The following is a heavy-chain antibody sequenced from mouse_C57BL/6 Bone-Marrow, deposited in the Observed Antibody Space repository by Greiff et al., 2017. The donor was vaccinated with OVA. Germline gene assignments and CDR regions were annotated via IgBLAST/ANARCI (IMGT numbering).Heavy chain of an antibody. CDR3: ALYDGYYFFAY. Sequence: VKLQQPGAELVKPGASVKLSCKASGYTFTSYWMHWVKQRPGQGLEWIGMIHPNSGSTNYNEKFKSKATLTVDKSSSTAYMQLSSLTSEDSAVYYCALYDGYYFFAYWGQGTLVTVSA. V-gene: IGHV1-64*01. CDR2: IHPNSGST. J-gene: IGHJ3*01. D-gene: IGHD2-3*01. CDR1: GYTFTSYW.